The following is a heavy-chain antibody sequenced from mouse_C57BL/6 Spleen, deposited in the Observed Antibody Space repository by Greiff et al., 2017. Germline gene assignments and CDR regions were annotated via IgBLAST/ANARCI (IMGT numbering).Heavy chain of an antibody. CDR1: GYTFTSYW. CDR3: ARKEGYYGSSNGY. CDR2: IYPGSGST. V-gene: IGHV1-55*01. J-gene: IGHJ2*01. Sequence: QVQLQQPGAELVKPGASVKMSCKASGYTFTSYWITWVKQRPGQGLEWIGDIYPGSGSTNYNEKFKSKATLTVVTSSSTAYMQLSSLTSEDSAVYYCARKEGYYGSSNGYWGQGTTLTVSS. D-gene: IGHD1-1*01.